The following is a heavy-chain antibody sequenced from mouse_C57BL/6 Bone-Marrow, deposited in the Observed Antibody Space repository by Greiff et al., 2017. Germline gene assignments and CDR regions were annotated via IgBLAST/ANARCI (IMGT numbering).Heavy chain of an antibody. D-gene: IGHD2-4*01. J-gene: IGHJ4*01. Sequence: EVQVVESGPELVKPGASVKISCKASGYSFTDYNMNWVKQSNGKSLEWIGVINPNYGTTSYNQKFKGRATLTVDHASSTAYMQLNSLTSEDTAVYYCARGYDYDYAMDYWGQGTSVTVSS. CDR3: ARGYDYDYAMDY. V-gene: IGHV1-39*01. CDR2: INPNYGTT. CDR1: GYSFTDYN.